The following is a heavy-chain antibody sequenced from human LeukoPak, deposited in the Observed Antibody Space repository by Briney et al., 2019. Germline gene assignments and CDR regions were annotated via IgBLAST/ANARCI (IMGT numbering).Heavy chain of an antibody. V-gene: IGHV4-38-2*01. CDR3: ASRYYNSSGYYQFDY. CDR2: IYHSGST. J-gene: IGHJ4*02. CDR1: GYSISSGYY. D-gene: IGHD3-22*01. Sequence: PSETLSLTCAVSGYSISSGYYWGWIQQPPGKGLEWIGSIYHSGSTYYNPSLKSRVTISVDTSKNQFSLKLSSVTAADTAVYYCASRYYNSSGYYQFDYWGQGTLVTVSS.